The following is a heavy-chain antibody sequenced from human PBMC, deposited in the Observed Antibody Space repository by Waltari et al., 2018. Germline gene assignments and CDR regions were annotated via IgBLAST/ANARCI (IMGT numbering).Heavy chain of an antibody. CDR3: ARAVVPAAIYWFDP. V-gene: IGHV3-48*03. D-gene: IGHD2-2*01. J-gene: IGHJ5*02. CDR1: GFTFSDYE. Sequence: EVQLVESGGGLIQPGGSLRLSCGASGFTFSDYEMNWVRQAPGEGLDGIAYIRTSGSTIYYADSVKGRFTVSRDNAKNSVYLQMNSLRVEDTAVYYCARAVVPAAIYWFDPWGQGTLVTVSS. CDR2: IRTSGSTI.